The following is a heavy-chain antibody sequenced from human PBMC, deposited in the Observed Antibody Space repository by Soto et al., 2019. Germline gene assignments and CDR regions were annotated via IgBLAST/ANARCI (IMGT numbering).Heavy chain of an antibody. D-gene: IGHD2-2*01. CDR2: ISAYNGNT. CDR1: GYTFTSYG. CDR3: ARLYCSSTNCYVPYYYYGMGV. J-gene: IGHJ6*02. V-gene: IGHV1-18*01. Sequence: QVQLVHSGAEVKKPGASVKVSCKASGYTFTSYGISWVRQAPGQGLEWMGWISAYNGNTNYAQKLQGRVTMTTDTSTSTAYMELRSLRSDDTAVYYCARLYCSSTNCYVPYYYYGMGVWGQGTTVTVSS.